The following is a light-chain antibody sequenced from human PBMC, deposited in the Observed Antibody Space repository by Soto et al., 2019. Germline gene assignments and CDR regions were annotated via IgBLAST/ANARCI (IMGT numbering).Light chain of an antibody. CDR3: SSYTSSSTLGV. Sequence: QSALTQPASVSGSPGQSITISCTGTSSDVGGYNYVSWYQQHPGKAPKLMIYEVSNRPSGVSNRFSGSKSGNTASLTISGLQTDDEADYHCSSYTSSSTLGVFGGGTKLTVL. V-gene: IGLV2-14*01. CDR2: EVS. CDR1: SSDVGGYNY. J-gene: IGLJ2*01.